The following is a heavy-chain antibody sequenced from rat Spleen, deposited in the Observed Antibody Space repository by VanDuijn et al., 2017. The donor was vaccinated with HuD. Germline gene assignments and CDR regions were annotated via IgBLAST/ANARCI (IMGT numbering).Heavy chain of an antibody. CDR2: ISSGGGGI. D-gene: IGHD1-1*01. CDR3: TRDRSGDPFYFDY. V-gene: IGHV5-20*01. CDR1: GFTFSNYD. Sequence: EVQLVESDGGLVQPGRSLKLSCAASGFTFSNYDMAWVRQAPTKGLEWVASISSGGGGIYYPDSVQGRFTISRHNAKSTLYLQMDSLRSEDTATYYCTRDRSGDPFYFDYWGQGVMVTVSS. J-gene: IGHJ2*01.